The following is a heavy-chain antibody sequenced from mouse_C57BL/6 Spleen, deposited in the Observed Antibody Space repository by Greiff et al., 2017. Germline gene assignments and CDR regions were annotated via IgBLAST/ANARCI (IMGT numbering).Heavy chain of an antibody. V-gene: IGHV1-78*01. CDR2: IYPRDGST. D-gene: IGHD2-1*01. CDR1: GYTFTDHT. J-gene: IGHJ4*01. Sequence: VKLQQSDAELVKPGASVKISCKVSGYTFTDHTIHWMKQRPEQGLEWIGNIYPRDGSTKYNEKFKGKATLTEDNSSSTAYMQLNSLTSEDSAVYFCARIYYGNYDALDYWGQGTSVTVSS. CDR3: ARIYYGNYDALDY.